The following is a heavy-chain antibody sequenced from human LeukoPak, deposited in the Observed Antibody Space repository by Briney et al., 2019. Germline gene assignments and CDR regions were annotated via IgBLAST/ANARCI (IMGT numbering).Heavy chain of an antibody. CDR3: ARSRGYSVTADY. CDR1: GYSISSGYY. D-gene: IGHD5-18*01. Sequence: SETLSLTCTVSGYSISSGYYWGWIRQPPGKGLEWIGSIYHSGSTYYNPSLKSRVTISVDTSKNQFSLKLSSVTAADTAVYYCARSRGYSVTADYWGQGTLVTVSS. J-gene: IGHJ4*02. V-gene: IGHV4-38-2*02. CDR2: IYHSGST.